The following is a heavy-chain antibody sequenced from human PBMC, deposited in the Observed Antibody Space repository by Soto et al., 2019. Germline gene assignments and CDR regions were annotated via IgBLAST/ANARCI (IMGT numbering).Heavy chain of an antibody. Sequence: PWETLSLTCTVSGGSISSGGYYWSWIRQHPGKGLEWIGYIYYSGSTYYNPSLKSRVTISVDTSKNQFSLKLSSVTAADTAVYYCARDYYDSSGLNAFDIWGQGTMVTVSS. CDR1: GGSISSGGYY. V-gene: IGHV4-31*03. CDR2: IYYSGST. J-gene: IGHJ3*02. D-gene: IGHD3-22*01. CDR3: ARDYYDSSGLNAFDI.